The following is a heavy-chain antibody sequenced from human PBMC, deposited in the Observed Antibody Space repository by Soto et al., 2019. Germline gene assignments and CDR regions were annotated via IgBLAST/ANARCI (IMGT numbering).Heavy chain of an antibody. CDR3: ARDNSSSWEHYFDY. D-gene: IGHD6-13*01. Sequence: GGSLRLSCAASGFTFSSYAMHWVSQAPGKGLEYVSAISSNGGSTYYANSVKGRFTISRDNSKNTLYLQMGSLRAEDMAVYYCARDNSSSWEHYFDYWGQGTLVTVSS. V-gene: IGHV3-64*01. CDR2: ISSNGGST. CDR1: GFTFSSYA. J-gene: IGHJ4*02.